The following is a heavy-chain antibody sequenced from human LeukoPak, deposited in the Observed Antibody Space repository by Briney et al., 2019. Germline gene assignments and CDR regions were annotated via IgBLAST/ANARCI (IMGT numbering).Heavy chain of an antibody. CDR3: ASWGDGKRFDY. V-gene: IGHV3-33*01. Sequence: SVRLSCAASGFIFSSHGIHWVRQAPGKGLEWVAWVWYDGNNKYYADPVKGRFTISRDNSRNIVYLQMNSLRADDTATYYCASWGDGKRFDYWGQGTLVTVSS. CDR1: GFIFSSHG. D-gene: IGHD2-21*02. CDR2: VWYDGNNK. J-gene: IGHJ4*02.